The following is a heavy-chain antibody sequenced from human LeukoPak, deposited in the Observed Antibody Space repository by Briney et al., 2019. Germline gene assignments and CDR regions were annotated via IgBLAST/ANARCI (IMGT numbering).Heavy chain of an antibody. J-gene: IGHJ4*02. D-gene: IGHD6-19*01. V-gene: IGHV3-33*01. Sequence: PGGSLRLSCAASGVTFSSYGMRWVRQAPGKGLEWVADIWYDGSNKYYADSVKGRFTISRDNSKNTLYLQMNSLRAEDTAVYYCARVGIAGADWAYFDYWGQGTLVTVSS. CDR3: ARVGIAGADWAYFDY. CDR1: GVTFSSYG. CDR2: IWYDGSNK.